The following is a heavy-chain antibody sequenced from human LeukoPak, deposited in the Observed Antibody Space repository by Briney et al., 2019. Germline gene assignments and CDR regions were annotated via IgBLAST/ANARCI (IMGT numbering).Heavy chain of an antibody. J-gene: IGHJ5*01. CDR1: GFTFSSFA. CDR2: ISGSGDNT. Sequence: PGGSLRLSCAASGFTFSSFATDWDRQAPGKGPEWVSAISGSGDNTYYADSVKGRFTISRDNSKTTLFLQMNSLRAEDTAVYYCAKDLHDYGNYVGWFDSWGQGTLVTVSS. V-gene: IGHV3-23*01. D-gene: IGHD4-11*01. CDR3: AKDLHDYGNYVGWFDS.